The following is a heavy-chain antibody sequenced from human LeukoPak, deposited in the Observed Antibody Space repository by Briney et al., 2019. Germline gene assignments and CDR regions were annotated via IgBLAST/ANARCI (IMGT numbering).Heavy chain of an antibody. Sequence: GGSLRLSCAASGFTFNSYWMSWVRQAPGKGLEWVANIKEDGSEGYYVESVKGRFTISRDNARNSLHLQMNSLRAEDTAVYFCARLPLTGTRHFEYWGQGTLVTVSS. J-gene: IGHJ4*02. CDR3: ARLPLTGTRHFEY. CDR2: IKEDGSEG. V-gene: IGHV3-7*05. CDR1: GFTFNSYW.